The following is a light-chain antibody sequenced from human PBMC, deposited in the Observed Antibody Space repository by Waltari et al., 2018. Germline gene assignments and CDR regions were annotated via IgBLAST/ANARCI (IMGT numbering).Light chain of an antibody. CDR2: DAS. CDR3: QQRSDWPLT. CDR1: QSVRSY. Sequence: EIVLTQSPATLSLSPGERATPSCRASQSVRSYLAWYQQKPGQAPRLLIYDASNRATGIPARFSGSGSGTDFTLSISSLEPEDFALYYCQQRSDWPLTFGGGTKVEIK. V-gene: IGKV3-11*01. J-gene: IGKJ4*01.